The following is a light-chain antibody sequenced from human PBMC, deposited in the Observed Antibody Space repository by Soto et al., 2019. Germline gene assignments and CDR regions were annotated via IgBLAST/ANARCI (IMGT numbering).Light chain of an antibody. CDR3: QHLNSYPLA. V-gene: IGKV1-9*01. CDR1: QGISSY. CDR2: AAS. Sequence: IQLTQSPSSLSASVGDRVTITCRASQGISSYLAWYQQKLGKAPKLLIYAASTLQSGVPSRFSGSGSGTDFTLTISSLQPEDFATYYCQHLNSYPLAFGPGTNVDSK. J-gene: IGKJ3*01.